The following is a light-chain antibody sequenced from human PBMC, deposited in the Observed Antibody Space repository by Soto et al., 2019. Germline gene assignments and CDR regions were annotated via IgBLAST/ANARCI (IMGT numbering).Light chain of an antibody. J-gene: IGLJ1*01. CDR3: PAYAGNCSLFYF. Sequence: HSALTQPPSASGSPGQSVTISCTGTSSDVGAYNYVSWYQQLPGKAPTLIIYEVSKRPSGVPDRFSGSKSGNTASLTVSGLQAEDEAAYYCPAYAGNCSLFYFFGPGTKVTVL. CDR2: EVS. CDR1: SSDVGAYNY. V-gene: IGLV2-8*01.